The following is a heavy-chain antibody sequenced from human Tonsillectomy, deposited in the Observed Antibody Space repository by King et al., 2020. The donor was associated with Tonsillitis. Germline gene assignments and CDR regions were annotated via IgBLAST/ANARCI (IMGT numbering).Heavy chain of an antibody. D-gene: IGHD4-11*01. J-gene: IGHJ5*02. CDR2: ISAHNGNT. V-gene: IGHV1-18*01. CDR3: ARSEQSLQSDWFDT. Sequence: QLVQSGAEVKKPGASVKVSCKASEYTFTTYGIIWVRQAPGQGLEWMGWISAHNGNTNYAQRFQGRVTMTTDTSTSTAYMEFRSLRSDDTAIYYRARSEQSLQSDWFDTWGQGTLVTVSS. CDR1: EYTFTTYG.